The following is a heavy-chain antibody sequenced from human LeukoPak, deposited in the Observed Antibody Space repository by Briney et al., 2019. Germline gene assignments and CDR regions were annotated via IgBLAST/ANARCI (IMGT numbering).Heavy chain of an antibody. V-gene: IGHV3-23*01. J-gene: IGHJ4*02. Sequence: GGSLRLSCAAPGFTFTNYAMTWARQAPGKGLEWVSSISGNGGGTFYADPVKSRFTISRDNSKNTLYLQMNSLRAEDTAVYYCAKSLIAATGDGYWGQGTLVTVSS. CDR3: AKSLIAATGDGY. CDR1: GFTFTNYA. D-gene: IGHD2-15*01. CDR2: ISGNGGGT.